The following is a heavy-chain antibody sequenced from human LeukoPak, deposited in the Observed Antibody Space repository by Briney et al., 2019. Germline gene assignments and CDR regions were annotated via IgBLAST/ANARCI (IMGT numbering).Heavy chain of an antibody. D-gene: IGHD5-24*01. CDR1: GFPFRSYW. CDR2: IKQDGSKK. V-gene: IGHV3-7*04. J-gene: IGHJ4*02. Sequence: GGSLNLSCVASGFPFRSYWMTWVRQAPGKGLGGVANIKQDGSKKSYVDSVKGRFTISRDNAKNSLYLQMNSLRAEDTAIYYCTRVGYIDEGIDYWGQGTLVTVSS. CDR3: TRVGYIDEGIDY.